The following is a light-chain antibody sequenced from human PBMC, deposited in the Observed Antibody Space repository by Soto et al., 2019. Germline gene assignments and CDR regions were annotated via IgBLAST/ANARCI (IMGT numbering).Light chain of an antibody. CDR3: HQRSNWPCT. J-gene: IGKJ4*01. CDR2: DAS. CDR1: QSVSSY. Sequence: EIVLTQSPATLSLSPGDRATLSCRASQSVSSYLAWYQQKPGQAPRLLIYDASNSATGIPARFSGSGSGTDFTLTITTLGPEDFAVYYCHQRSNWPCTFGGGTKV. V-gene: IGKV3-11*01.